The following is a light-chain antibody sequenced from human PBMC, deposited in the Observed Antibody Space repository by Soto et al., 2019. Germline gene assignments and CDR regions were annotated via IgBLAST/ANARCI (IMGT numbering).Light chain of an antibody. Sequence: DIQMTQSPSTLSASVGDRVTITCRASQSISSWLAWYQQKPGKAPNLLIYKASNLESGVPSRFSGSGSGTEFTLTISSLQLDDFATYYCQQSSSYPVTFGQGTKLEIK. J-gene: IGKJ2*01. CDR2: KAS. CDR1: QSISSW. V-gene: IGKV1-5*03. CDR3: QQSSSYPVT.